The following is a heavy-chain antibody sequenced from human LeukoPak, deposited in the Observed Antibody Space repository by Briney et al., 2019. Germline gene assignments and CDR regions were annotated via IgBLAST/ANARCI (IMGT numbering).Heavy chain of an antibody. CDR3: VSFYETY. CDR1: GNYW. CDR2: INSDGSWT. V-gene: IGHV3-74*01. D-gene: IGHD2/OR15-2a*01. J-gene: IGHJ4*02. Sequence: GSLRLSCVASGNYWMHWVRQAPGKGLVWVSHINSDGSWTSYAGSVKGRFTISKDNAKNTVYLQMNSLRAEDTAVYYCVSFYETYWGRGTLVTVSS.